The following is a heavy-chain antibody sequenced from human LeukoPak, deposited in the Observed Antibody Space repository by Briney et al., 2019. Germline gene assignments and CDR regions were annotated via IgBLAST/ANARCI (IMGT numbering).Heavy chain of an antibody. CDR3: ARLVSGYLLASGPFDP. D-gene: IGHD2-2*03. CDR2: IYPGDSDT. J-gene: IGHJ5*02. CDR1: GFSLTYYW. Sequence: GESLKISCQSSGFSLTYYWVAWVRQMPGKGLEWMGIIYPGDSDTRYSPSFQGQVTISADKSISTAYLQWSSLKASDTAMYYCARLVSGYLLASGPFDPWGQGTLVTVSS. V-gene: IGHV5-51*01.